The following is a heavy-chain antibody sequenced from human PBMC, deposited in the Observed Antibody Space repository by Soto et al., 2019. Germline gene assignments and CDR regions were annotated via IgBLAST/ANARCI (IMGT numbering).Heavy chain of an antibody. CDR2: IYYSGST. Sequence: SETLSLTCTVSGGSISSYYWSWIRQPPGKGLEWIGYIYYSGSTNYNPSLKSRVTISVDTSKNQFSLKLSSATAADTAVYYCASWRWEGNIQYYYDSSGPSNRIDYWGQGTLVTSPQ. CDR3: ASWRWEGNIQYYYDSSGPSNRIDY. D-gene: IGHD3-22*01. CDR1: GGSISSYY. V-gene: IGHV4-59*12. J-gene: IGHJ4*02.